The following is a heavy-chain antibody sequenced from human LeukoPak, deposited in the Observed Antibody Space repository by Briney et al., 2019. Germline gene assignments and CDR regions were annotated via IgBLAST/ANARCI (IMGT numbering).Heavy chain of an antibody. J-gene: IGHJ5*02. CDR3: AGQTPYYDILTGYLFPDWFDP. CDR1: GGSISSYY. Sequence: SETLSLTCAVYGGSISSYYWSWIRQPAGKGLEWIGRIYTSGSTNYNPSLKSRVTMSVDTSKNQFSLKLSSVTAADTAVYYCAGQTPYYDILTGYLFPDWFDPWGQGTLVTVSS. CDR2: IYTSGST. V-gene: IGHV4-59*10. D-gene: IGHD3-9*01.